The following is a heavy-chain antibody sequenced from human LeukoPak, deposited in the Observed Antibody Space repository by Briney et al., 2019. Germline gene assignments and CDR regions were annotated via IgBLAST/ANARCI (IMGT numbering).Heavy chain of an antibody. D-gene: IGHD3-22*01. J-gene: IGHJ4*02. Sequence: ASVKVSCKASGYTFISYGISWVRQAPGQGLEWMGWISAYNGNTNYAQKLQGGVTMTTDTSTSTAYMELRSLRSDDTAVYYCARRLVAYYDSSGYCDYWGQGTLVTVSS. CDR1: GYTFISYG. CDR2: ISAYNGNT. CDR3: ARRLVAYYDSSGYCDY. V-gene: IGHV1-18*01.